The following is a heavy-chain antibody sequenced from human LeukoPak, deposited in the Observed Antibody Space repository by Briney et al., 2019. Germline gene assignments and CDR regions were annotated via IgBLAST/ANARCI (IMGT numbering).Heavy chain of an antibody. D-gene: IGHD2-15*01. Sequence: GGSLRLSCAASGFTFSNYGMHWVRQAPGKGLEWVAVIWSDGSNKYYADSVRGRFTISRDNSKNTLYLQMNSLRAEDAAVYYCARVTMVAAASYNWFVPWGQGTLVTVSS. CDR3: ARVTMVAAASYNWFVP. V-gene: IGHV3-33*01. J-gene: IGHJ5*02. CDR2: IWSDGSNK. CDR1: GFTFSNYG.